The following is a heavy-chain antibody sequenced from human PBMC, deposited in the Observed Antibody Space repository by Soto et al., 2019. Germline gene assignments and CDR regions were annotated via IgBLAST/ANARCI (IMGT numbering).Heavy chain of an antibody. CDR1: GASISSTYW. D-gene: IGHD2-15*01. CDR2: IYHTGTT. CDR3: ATLPPRIVVVMTDLPT. J-gene: IGHJ5*02. Sequence: QLRESGPGLVKPSGTLSLTCFVSGASISSTYWWSWVRQTPGKRLEGIGQIYHTGTTSYNPPLKNRVTISLDKSNNQFSLRLTSMTAADTAVYYCATLPPRIVVVMTDLPTWGQGTLVTVSS. V-gene: IGHV4-4*02.